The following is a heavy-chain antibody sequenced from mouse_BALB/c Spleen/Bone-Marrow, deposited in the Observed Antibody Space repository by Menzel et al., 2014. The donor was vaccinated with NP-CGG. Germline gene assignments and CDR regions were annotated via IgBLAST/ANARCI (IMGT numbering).Heavy chain of an antibody. CDR3: ARDPRTGTGAMDY. Sequence: QVQLQQSGPGLVAPSQRLSITCTVSGFSLTSYGVNWVRQPPGKGLEWLGVIWAGGSTNYNLALMSRLSISKDNSKSQVFLKMNSLQTDDTAMYYCARDPRTGTGAMDYWGQGTSVTVSS. D-gene: IGHD4-1*01. V-gene: IGHV2-9*02. CDR2: IWAGGST. CDR1: GFSLTSYG. J-gene: IGHJ4*01.